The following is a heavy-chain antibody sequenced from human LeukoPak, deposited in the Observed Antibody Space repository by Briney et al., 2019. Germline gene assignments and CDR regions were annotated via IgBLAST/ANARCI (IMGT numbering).Heavy chain of an antibody. CDR1: GYTFTSYG. D-gene: IGHD4-17*01. V-gene: IGHV1-69*13. CDR2: IIPIFGTA. J-gene: IGHJ4*02. CDR3: ARGSYGDYYFDY. Sequence: SVKVSCKASGYTFTSYGISWVRQAPGQGLEWMGGIIPIFGTANYAQKFQGRVTITADESTSTAYMELSSLRSEDTAVYYCARGSYGDYYFDYWGQGTLVTVSS.